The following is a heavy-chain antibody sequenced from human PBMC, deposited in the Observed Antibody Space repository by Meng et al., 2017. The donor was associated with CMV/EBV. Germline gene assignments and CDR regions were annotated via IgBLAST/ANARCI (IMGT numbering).Heavy chain of an antibody. J-gene: IGHJ4*02. CDR3: STIEVYSSGWTPFRY. Sequence: ERRLVSAGGCLGPPGGSLRPSCAASEFTVNSKYMSWIRQTPGKGLEWLSVIYSDGSTYYADSVKGRFIISRDNSRNTVYLQMNSLRVEDTGVYYCSTIEVYSSGWTPFRYWGQGTLVTVSS. CDR2: IYSDGST. D-gene: IGHD6-19*01. CDR1: EFTVNSKY. V-gene: IGHV3-66*01.